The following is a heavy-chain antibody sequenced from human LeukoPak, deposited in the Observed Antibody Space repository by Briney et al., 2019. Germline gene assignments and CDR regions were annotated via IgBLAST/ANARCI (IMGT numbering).Heavy chain of an antibody. Sequence: GGSLRLSCAASGFTFDIFAMSWIRQAPGRGLEWVSTISGSGGSTYYADSVKGRSTISRDNSKNTLYLQMNSLRAEDTAVYYCVGYYYDSSGYLDYWGQGTLVTVSS. CDR2: ISGSGGST. CDR1: GFTFDIFA. D-gene: IGHD3-22*01. J-gene: IGHJ4*02. V-gene: IGHV3-23*01. CDR3: VGYYYDSSGYLDY.